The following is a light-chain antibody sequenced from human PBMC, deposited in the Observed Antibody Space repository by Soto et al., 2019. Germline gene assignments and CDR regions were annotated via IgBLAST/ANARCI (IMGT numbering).Light chain of an antibody. CDR2: RAF. Sequence: EIVMTQSPATLSLSPGERATLSCRASLSVSSDLAWYRQKPGQAPRLLIYRAFTRATGIPARFSGSGFGTDFTLTISSLQSEDFAVYYCQQYSSSPITFGQGTRLGIK. CDR3: QQYSSSPIT. CDR1: LSVSSD. V-gene: IGKV3-15*01. J-gene: IGKJ5*01.